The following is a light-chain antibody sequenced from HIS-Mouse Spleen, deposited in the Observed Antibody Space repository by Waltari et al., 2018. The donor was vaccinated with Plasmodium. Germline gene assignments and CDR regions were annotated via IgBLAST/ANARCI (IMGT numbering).Light chain of an antibody. CDR1: ALLNNY. J-gene: IGLJ3*02. CDR2: EDS. V-gene: IGLV3-10*01. Sequence: SYELTQPPSVSVSPGQTASITCSGAALLNNYAYWYQQNPGQAPVLVIYEDSKRPSGIPVRFSGANAGTMATLTISGAQVEDEADYYCYSTESSGNHRVFGGGTKLTVL. CDR3: YSTESSGNHRV.